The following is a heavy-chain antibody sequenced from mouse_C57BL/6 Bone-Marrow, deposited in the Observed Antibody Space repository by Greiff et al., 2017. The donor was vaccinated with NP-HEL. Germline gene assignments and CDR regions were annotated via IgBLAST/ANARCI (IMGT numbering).Heavy chain of an antibody. J-gene: IGHJ3*01. CDR3: AFPAYYGSSYGFAY. V-gene: IGHV1-22*01. D-gene: IGHD1-1*01. CDR2: INPNNGGT. Sequence: VQLQQSGPELVKPGASVKMSCKASGYTFTDYNMHWVKQSHGKSLEWIGYINPNNGGTSYNQKFKGKATLTVNKSSSTAYMELRSLTSEDSAVYYCAFPAYYGSSYGFAYWGQGTLVTVSA. CDR1: GYTFTDYN.